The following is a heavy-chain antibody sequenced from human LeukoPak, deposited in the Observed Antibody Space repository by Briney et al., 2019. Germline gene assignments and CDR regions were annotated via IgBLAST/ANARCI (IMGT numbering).Heavy chain of an antibody. J-gene: IGHJ6*02. CDR3: ARDQATLTTPYGMDV. Sequence: SETLSLTCTVSGGSISSYYWSWIRQPPGKGLEWIGHIYNSGSTNYNPSLKSRVTISVDTSKNQFSLKLSSVTAADTAVYYCARDQATLTTPYGMDVWGQGTTVTVSS. D-gene: IGHD3-3*01. CDR2: IYNSGST. CDR1: GGSISSYY. V-gene: IGHV4-59*01.